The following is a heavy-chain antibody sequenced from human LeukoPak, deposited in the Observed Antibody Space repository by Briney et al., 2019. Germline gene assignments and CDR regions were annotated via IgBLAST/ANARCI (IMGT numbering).Heavy chain of an antibody. CDR1: GGSISSSAYY. CDR2: VYYRGST. D-gene: IGHD1-26*01. CDR3: AREGGAPRKLGPFDY. Sequence: PSETLSLTCTVSGGSISSSAYYWGWVRQPPGKGLEWIGTVYYRGSTYYNPSLKSRVTISVDTSENLFSLRLNSVTAADTAVYYCAREGGAPRKLGPFDYWGQGTLVTVSS. V-gene: IGHV4-39*07. J-gene: IGHJ4*02.